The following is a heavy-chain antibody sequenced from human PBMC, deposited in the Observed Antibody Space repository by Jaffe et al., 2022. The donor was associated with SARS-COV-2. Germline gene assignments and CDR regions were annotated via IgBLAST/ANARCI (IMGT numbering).Heavy chain of an antibody. J-gene: IGHJ6*02. V-gene: IGHV3-21*01. CDR2: ISSSSSYI. Sequence: EVQLVESGGGLVKPGGSLRLSCAASGFTFSSYSMNWVRQAPGKGLEWVSSISSSSSYIYYADSVKGRFTISRDNAKNSLYLQMNSLRAEDTAVYYCARGGAVYCSSTSCTYGMDVWGQGTTVTVSS. D-gene: IGHD2-2*01. CDR3: ARGGAVYCSSTSCTYGMDV. CDR1: GFTFSSYS.